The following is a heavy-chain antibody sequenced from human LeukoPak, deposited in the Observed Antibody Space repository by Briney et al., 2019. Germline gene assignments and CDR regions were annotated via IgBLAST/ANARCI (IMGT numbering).Heavy chain of an antibody. V-gene: IGHV4-59*01. CDR3: ARAPYFDFRTGYYYDY. CDR2: IFYSGTT. J-gene: IGHJ4*02. Sequence: TPETLSLTCTVSGGSNSSYYSSWIRQPPGKGLEWIGFIFYSGTTNYKPSLNSRVTISVDTSKNQLSLKLSSVTAADTAVYYCARAPYFDFRTGYYYDYWGQGTLATVSS. CDR1: GGSNSSYY. D-gene: IGHD3-3*01.